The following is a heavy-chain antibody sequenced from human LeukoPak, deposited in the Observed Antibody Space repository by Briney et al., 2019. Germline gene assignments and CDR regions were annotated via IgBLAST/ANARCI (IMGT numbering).Heavy chain of an antibody. CDR2: ISYDGTNK. D-gene: IGHD6-13*01. CDR3: AREDQQLADY. V-gene: IGHV3-30*19. CDR1: GFTFSSYG. J-gene: IGHJ4*02. Sequence: GGSLRLSCAASGFTFSSYGMHWVRQAPGKGLEWVAVISYDGTNKHHADSVKGRFTISRDNSKNTLYLQMNSLRTEDTAVYYCAREDQQLADYWGQGTLVTVSS.